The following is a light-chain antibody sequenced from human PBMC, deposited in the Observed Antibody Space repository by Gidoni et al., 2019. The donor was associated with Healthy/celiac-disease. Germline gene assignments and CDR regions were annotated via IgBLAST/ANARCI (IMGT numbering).Light chain of an antibody. CDR1: QSVSSN. J-gene: IGKJ2*01. CDR2: GAS. V-gene: IGKV3-15*01. CDR3: QQYNNWPLLT. Sequence: ELVMTPPPTSLSVSPGERATLSGRASQSVSSNLAWYQQKPGQAPRLLIYGASTRATGIPARFSGSGSGTEFTLTISSLQSEDFAVYYCQQYNNWPLLTFGQGTKLEIK.